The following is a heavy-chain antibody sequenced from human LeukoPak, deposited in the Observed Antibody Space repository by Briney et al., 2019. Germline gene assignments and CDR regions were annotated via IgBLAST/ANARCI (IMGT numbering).Heavy chain of an antibody. J-gene: IGHJ4*02. D-gene: IGHD5-18*01. V-gene: IGHV3-7*01. CDR3: ARAGYSYGLNYFDY. CDR1: GFTFSTYW. CDR2: IKQDGSEK. Sequence: PGGSLRLSCAASGFTFSTYWMSWVRQAPGKGLEWVANIKQDGSEKYYVDSVKGRFTISRDNSKNTLYLQMNSLRAEDTAVYYCARAGYSYGLNYFDYWGQGTLVTVSS.